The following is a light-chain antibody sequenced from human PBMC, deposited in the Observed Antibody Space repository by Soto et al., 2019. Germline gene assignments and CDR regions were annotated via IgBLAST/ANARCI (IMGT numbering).Light chain of an antibody. CDR2: AAS. V-gene: IGKV1-39*01. CDR1: QSISSY. J-gene: IGKJ5*01. Sequence: DIQMTQSPSSLSASVGDRVTITCRASQSISSYLNWYQQKPGKAPKLLIYAASSLQSGVPSRFSGSGSGTDFTLTISRLQPEDFATYYCPQSYSTPITYGQGTRLEMK. CDR3: PQSYSTPIT.